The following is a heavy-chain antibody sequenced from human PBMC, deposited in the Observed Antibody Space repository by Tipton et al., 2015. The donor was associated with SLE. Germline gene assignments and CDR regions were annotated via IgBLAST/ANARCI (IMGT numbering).Heavy chain of an antibody. D-gene: IGHD5-12*01. CDR2: IYSGSSP. J-gene: IGHJ3*02. CDR3: AREPPQGGKVALALDGFDM. V-gene: IGHV3-66*02. CDR1: GFTVSRHY. Sequence: SLRLSCAASGFTVSRHYMSWVRQAPGKGLEWVSLIYSGSSPFYADSVRGRFTISRDNSRDTVYLQMNSLRPEDTAVYYCAREPPQGGKVALALDGFDMWGQGTLVTVSS.